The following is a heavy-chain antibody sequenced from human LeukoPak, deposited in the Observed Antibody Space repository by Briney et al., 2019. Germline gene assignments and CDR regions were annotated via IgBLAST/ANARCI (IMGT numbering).Heavy chain of an antibody. CDR1: GYTFTGYY. D-gene: IGHD3-3*01. CDR2: ISAYNGYT. V-gene: IGHV1-18*04. CDR3: ASTGAEDYDFWSGYGHYMDV. J-gene: IGHJ6*03. Sequence: ASVKVSCKASGYTFTGYYMHWVRQAPGQGLEWMGWISAYNGYTNYAQKLQGRATMTTDTSTSTAYMELRSLRSDDTAVYYCASTGAEDYDFWSGYGHYMDVWGKGTTVTVSS.